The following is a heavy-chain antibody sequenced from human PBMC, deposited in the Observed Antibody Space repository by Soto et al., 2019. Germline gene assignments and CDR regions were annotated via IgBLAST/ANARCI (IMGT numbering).Heavy chain of an antibody. CDR3: AGSGWYESADYYYYYGMDV. D-gene: IGHD6-19*01. V-gene: IGHV6-1*01. CDR1: GASVSSNSAA. CDR2: TYYRSKWYN. J-gene: IGHJ6*02. Sequence: PSQTLSLTCAISGASVSSNSAAWNWIRQSPSRGLEWLGRTYYRSKWYNDYAVSVKSRITINPDTSKNQFSLQLNSVTPEDTAVYYCAGSGWYESADYYYYYGMDVWGQGTTVTVSS.